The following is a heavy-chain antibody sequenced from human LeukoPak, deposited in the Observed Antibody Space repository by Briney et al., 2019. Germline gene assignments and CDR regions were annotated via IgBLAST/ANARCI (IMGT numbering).Heavy chain of an antibody. J-gene: IGHJ6*02. Sequence: ASVKVSCKASGYTFTGYYMHWVRQAPGQGLEWMGWINPNSGGTNYAQKFQGRVTMTRDTSISTAYMKLSRLRSDDTAVYYCAREDIPRPYGMDVWGQGTTVTVSS. CDR2: INPNSGGT. D-gene: IGHD2-2*02. CDR3: AREDIPRPYGMDV. CDR1: GYTFTGYY. V-gene: IGHV1-2*02.